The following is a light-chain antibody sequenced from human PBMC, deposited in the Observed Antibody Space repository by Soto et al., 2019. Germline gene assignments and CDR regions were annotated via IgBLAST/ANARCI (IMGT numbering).Light chain of an antibody. J-gene: IGKJ2*02. CDR3: QQYNNWNRGT. CDR2: GAS. CDR1: QSVSSN. Sequence: EIVMTQSPATLSVSPGERATLSCRASQSVSSNLAWYQQKPGQAPRLLIYGASTRATGIPARFSGSGSGTEFNLTVSSLQTEDFAVYYCQQYNNWNRGTFCQGTKLEIK. V-gene: IGKV3-15*01.